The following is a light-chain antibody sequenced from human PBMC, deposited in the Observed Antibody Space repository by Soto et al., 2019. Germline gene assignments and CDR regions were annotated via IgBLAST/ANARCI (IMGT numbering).Light chain of an antibody. CDR3: AACDDSLNGHV. J-gene: IGLJ1*01. CDR1: ISNIGSST. V-gene: IGLV1-44*01. CDR2: SNN. Sequence: QSVLTQPPSASGTPGQRVTISCSGSISNIGSSTVNWYQQLPGTAPKLLIYSNNQRPSGVPDRFSGSKSGTSASLAISGLQSEDEADYYCAACDDSLNGHVFGTGTKLTVL.